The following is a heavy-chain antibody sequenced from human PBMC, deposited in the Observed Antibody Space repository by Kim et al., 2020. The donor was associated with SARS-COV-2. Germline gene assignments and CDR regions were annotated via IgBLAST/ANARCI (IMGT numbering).Heavy chain of an antibody. V-gene: IGHV4-59*01. D-gene: IGHD5-18*01. J-gene: IGHJ5*02. CDR3: ARGQLWLDH. CDR1: GDSISSYY. CDR2: IYHSGST. Sequence: SETLSLTCTVSGDSISSYYWSWIRQPPGKGLEWIGYIYHSGSTNYNPSLKSRVTISVDTSKNQFSLKLSSVTAADTAAYYCARGQLWLDHWGQGTLVTVS.